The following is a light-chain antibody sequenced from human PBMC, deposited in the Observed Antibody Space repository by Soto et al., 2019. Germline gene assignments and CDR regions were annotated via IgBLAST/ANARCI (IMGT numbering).Light chain of an antibody. J-gene: IGKJ2*01. CDR2: DAS. Sequence: DIQMTQSPSTLSASIGDRVTITCRASQSISSWLAWYQQKPGKAPKLLIYDASSLESVVPSRFRGSGSGTEFTLTISSLQPDDFATYYCQQYNRYSYTFGQGTKLEIK. CDR3: QQYNRYSYT. CDR1: QSISSW. V-gene: IGKV1-5*01.